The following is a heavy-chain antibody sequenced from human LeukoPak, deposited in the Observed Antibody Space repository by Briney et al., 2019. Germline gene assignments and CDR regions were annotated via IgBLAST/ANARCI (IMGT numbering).Heavy chain of an antibody. CDR3: ARHGPVADAFDI. CDR1: GYXFTSYW. Sequence: GESLKISCNGSGYXFTSYWICWVRQMPGKGLEWMGIIYPGDSDTRYSPSFQGQVTISADKSISTAYLQWSSLKASDTAMYYRARHGPVADAFDIWGQGTMVTVSS. V-gene: IGHV5-51*01. CDR2: IYPGDSDT. J-gene: IGHJ3*02. D-gene: IGHD2-15*01.